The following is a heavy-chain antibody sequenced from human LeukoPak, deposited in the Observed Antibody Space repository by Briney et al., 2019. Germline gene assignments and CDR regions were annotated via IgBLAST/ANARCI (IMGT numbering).Heavy chain of an antibody. D-gene: IGHD1-26*01. Sequence: GGSLRLSCAASGFTFSNYVMHWVRQAPGKGLEWVAVISYDGSNKYYADSVKGRFTISRDNSKNTLYVQMNSLRAEDTAVYYCARDKIVGATHFDYWGQGTLVTVSS. CDR3: ARDKIVGATHFDY. J-gene: IGHJ4*02. CDR1: GFTFSNYV. CDR2: ISYDGSNK. V-gene: IGHV3-30*04.